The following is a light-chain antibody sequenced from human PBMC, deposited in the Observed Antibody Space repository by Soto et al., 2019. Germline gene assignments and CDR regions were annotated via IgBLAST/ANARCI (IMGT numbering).Light chain of an antibody. Sequence: QSVLTQPPSASETPGQRVTISCPGSSSNIGSNTVNWYQQLPGTAPKLLIYSNNQRPSGVPDRFSGSKSGTSASLAISGLQSEDEADYYCAAWDDSLNGWVFGGGTKLTVL. V-gene: IGLV1-44*01. J-gene: IGLJ3*02. CDR3: AAWDDSLNGWV. CDR1: SSNIGSNT. CDR2: SNN.